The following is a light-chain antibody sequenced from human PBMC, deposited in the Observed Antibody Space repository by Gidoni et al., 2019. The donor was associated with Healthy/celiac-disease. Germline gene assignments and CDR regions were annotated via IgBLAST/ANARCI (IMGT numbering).Light chain of an antibody. Sequence: SSELTQDTAVSVALGQTVRITFQGDSLRSYYASWYQQKPGQAHVLVIYGKNNRPSGIPDRFSGSSSGNTASLTITGAQAEDEADYYCNSRDSSGNHLDVVFGGGTKLTVL. V-gene: IGLV3-19*01. CDR3: NSRDSSGNHLDVV. CDR2: GKN. J-gene: IGLJ2*01. CDR1: SLRSYY.